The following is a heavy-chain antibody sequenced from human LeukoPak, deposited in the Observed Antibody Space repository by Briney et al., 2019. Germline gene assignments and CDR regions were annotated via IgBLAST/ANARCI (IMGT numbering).Heavy chain of an antibody. CDR3: AREFRGNSGDY. J-gene: IGHJ4*02. D-gene: IGHD4-23*01. CDR1: GYTFTKYG. V-gene: IGHV1-18*04. Sequence: RASVKVSCTASGYTFTKYGITWVRQAPGQGLEWMGWISAYNGNTNYAQNLQGRVTMTTDTSTTTAYMELRSLRSDDTAVYYCAREFRGNSGDYWGQGTLVTVSS. CDR2: ISAYNGNT.